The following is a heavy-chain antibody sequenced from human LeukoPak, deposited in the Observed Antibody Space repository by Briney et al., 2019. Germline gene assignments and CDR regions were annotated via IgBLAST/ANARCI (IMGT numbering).Heavy chain of an antibody. CDR3: AKGEKTRPFGGVIDY. J-gene: IGHJ4*02. Sequence: GGSLRLSCAVSGFTVSSNYMSWVRQAPGKGLEWVSVIYSGGTTYYADSVKGRFTISRDNSNNKLHLQMNSLRVEDTAVYYCAKGEKTRPFGGVIDYWGQGTLVTVSS. V-gene: IGHV3-53*01. CDR1: GFTVSSNY. D-gene: IGHD3-16*02. CDR2: IYSGGTT.